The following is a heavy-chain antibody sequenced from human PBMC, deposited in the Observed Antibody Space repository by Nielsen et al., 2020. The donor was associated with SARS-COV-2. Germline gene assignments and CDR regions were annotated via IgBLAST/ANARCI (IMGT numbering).Heavy chain of an antibody. Sequence: SETLSLTCTVSGGSISSYYWSWIRQPPGKGLEWIGYIYYSGSTNYSPSLKSRVTISVDTSKNQFSLKLSSVTAADTAVYYCASVAIDGLADYWGQGTLVTVSS. CDR2: IYYSGST. D-gene: IGHD5-24*01. CDR1: GGSISSYY. V-gene: IGHV4-59*01. CDR3: ASVAIDGLADY. J-gene: IGHJ4*02.